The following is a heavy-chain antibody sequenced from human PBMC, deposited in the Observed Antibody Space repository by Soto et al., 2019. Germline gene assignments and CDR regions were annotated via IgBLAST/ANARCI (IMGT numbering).Heavy chain of an antibody. CDR3: AKDDKVRYFDWPYDAFDI. CDR1: GFTFNSYA. J-gene: IGHJ3*02. D-gene: IGHD3-9*01. V-gene: IGHV3-23*01. CDR2: ISGGGGSP. Sequence: GGSLRLSCAASGFTFNSYAMIWVRQAPGKGLEWVSSISGGGGSPDYADSVKGRFTTSRDNSKNTLYLQMNSLRAEDTAVYYCAKDDKVRYFDWPYDAFDIWGQGTMVTVSS.